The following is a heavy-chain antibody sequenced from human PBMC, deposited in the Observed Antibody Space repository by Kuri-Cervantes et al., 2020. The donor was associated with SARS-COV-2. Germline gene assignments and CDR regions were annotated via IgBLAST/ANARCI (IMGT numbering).Heavy chain of an antibody. CDR3: ARGDGYNGYYFDY. V-gene: IGHV4-34*01. Sequence: GSLRLSCAVYGGSFSGYYWSWIRQPPGKGLEWIGEINHSGSTNYNPSLKSRVTISVDTSKNQSSLKLSSVTAADTAVYYCARGDGYNGYYFDYWGQGTLVTVSS. CDR1: GGSFSGYY. J-gene: IGHJ4*02. D-gene: IGHD5-24*01. CDR2: INHSGST.